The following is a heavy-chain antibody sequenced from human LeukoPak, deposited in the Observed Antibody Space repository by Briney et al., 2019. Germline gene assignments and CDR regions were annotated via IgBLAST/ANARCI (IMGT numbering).Heavy chain of an antibody. D-gene: IGHD5-24*01. CDR3: ARKVATINPFDY. J-gene: IGHJ4*02. CDR2: IYYSGST. V-gene: IGHV4-59*08. Sequence: PPETLSLTCTVSGGSISPYCWSWIRQPPGKGLEWIGYIYYSGSTNYNPSLKSRVTMSVDTSKNHFSLELTSVTAADTAVYYCARKVATINPFDYWGQGTLVTVSS. CDR1: GGSISPYC.